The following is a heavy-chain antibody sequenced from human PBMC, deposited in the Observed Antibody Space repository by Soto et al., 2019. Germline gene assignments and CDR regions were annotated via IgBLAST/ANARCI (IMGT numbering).Heavy chain of an antibody. CDR1: GGSVSDKTYY. V-gene: IGHV4-61*01. CDR2: VYYSGTT. D-gene: IGHD4-17*01. CDR3: ARTTAVPNTLRSRYFFDY. Sequence: SETLSLTCSVSGGSVSDKTYYWSWIRQPPGKRLEWIGYVYYSGTTNYDPSLKSRVTISVDLSKNRFSLRLSSVTTADTALYYCARTTAVPNTLRSRYFFDYWGQGTLVTVSS. J-gene: IGHJ4*02.